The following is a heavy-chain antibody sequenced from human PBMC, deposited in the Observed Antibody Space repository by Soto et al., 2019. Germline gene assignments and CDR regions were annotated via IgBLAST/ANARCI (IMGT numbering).Heavy chain of an antibody. Sequence: EVQLVESGGGLVQPGGSLRLSCAASGFTVSSNYMTRVRHAPGKGLEWVSVIHSGGSIYYADSVKGRFTISRDNSENTLYLQMNSLRAEDTAVYFCARDVVAAGRAGADYWGQGTLVTVSS. CDR2: IHSGGSI. CDR1: GFTVSSNY. CDR3: ARDVVAAGRAGADY. D-gene: IGHD6-13*01. J-gene: IGHJ4*02. V-gene: IGHV3-66*01.